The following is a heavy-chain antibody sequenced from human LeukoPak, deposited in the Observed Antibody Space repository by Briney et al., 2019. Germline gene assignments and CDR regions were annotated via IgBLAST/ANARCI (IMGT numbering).Heavy chain of an antibody. CDR3: AAVAGLGNAFDI. V-gene: IGHV1-2*02. D-gene: IGHD6-19*01. CDR2: INPKSGGT. CDR1: GYTFTGYY. Sequence: ASVKVSCKASGYTFTGYYIHCVRQAPGQGLEWMGWINPKSGGTNYAQKFQGRVTMTRDTSINTAYMELSRLRSDDTAVYYCAAVAGLGNAFDIWGQGTMVTVSS. J-gene: IGHJ3*02.